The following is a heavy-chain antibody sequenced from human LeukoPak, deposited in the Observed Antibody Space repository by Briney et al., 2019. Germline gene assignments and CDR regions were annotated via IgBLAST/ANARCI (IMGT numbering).Heavy chain of an antibody. J-gene: IGHJ4*02. V-gene: IGHV3-33*06. CDR3: AKDAQRGFDYSNSLDK. Sequence: PGRSLRLSCATPGFTFSHYGMHWVRQAPGKGLEWVAVIGSDGTNSFYGDPVKGRFTIARDNFQRTVYLQMNRLRAEDTAVYYCAKDAQRGFDYSNSLDKWGQGTLVTVSS. CDR2: IGSDGTNS. D-gene: IGHD4-11*01. CDR1: GFTFSHYG.